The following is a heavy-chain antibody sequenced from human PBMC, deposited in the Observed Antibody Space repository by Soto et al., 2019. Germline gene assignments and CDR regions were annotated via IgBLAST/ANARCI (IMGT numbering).Heavy chain of an antibody. Sequence: GGSLRLSCAASGFTFSRYGMHWVRQAPGKGLDWVALISYDGSSKYYADSVKGRFTISRDNSKNTLYLQMNSLRSEDTAVYYCARADSSGWSWPYYFDDWGQGTLVTVSS. CDR3: ARADSSGWSWPYYFDD. J-gene: IGHJ4*02. CDR1: GFTFSRYG. D-gene: IGHD6-19*01. CDR2: ISYDGSSK. V-gene: IGHV3-30*03.